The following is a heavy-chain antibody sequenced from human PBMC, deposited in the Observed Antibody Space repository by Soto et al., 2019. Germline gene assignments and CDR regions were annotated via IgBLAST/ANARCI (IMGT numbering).Heavy chain of an antibody. J-gene: IGHJ4*02. CDR3: XRXXXXXXYFDY. CDR1: GFTFSSYA. CDR2: ISSNGGST. Sequence: EVQLVESGGGLVQPGGSLRLSCAASGFTFSSYAMHWVRQAPGKGLEYVSAISSNGGSTYYANSVKGRFTISRDNSMNTLYLQMGTLRAEDMAVYXXXRXXXXXXYFDYWGQGTLVTVSS. V-gene: IGHV3-64*01.